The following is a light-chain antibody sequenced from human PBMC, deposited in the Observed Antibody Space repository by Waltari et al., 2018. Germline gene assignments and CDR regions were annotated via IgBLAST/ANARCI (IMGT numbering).Light chain of an antibody. Sequence: QSALTQPASVSGSPGQSITISCIGTSSDVGVYNYVSWYQQHPGKPPKLMIYDGSNRPSGVASRFSDSKSGNTASLTISGLQAEDEADYYCSSYSSSTTPLIFGGGTKLTVL. CDR2: DGS. CDR1: SSDVGVYNY. CDR3: SSYSSSTTPLI. V-gene: IGLV2-14*03. J-gene: IGLJ2*01.